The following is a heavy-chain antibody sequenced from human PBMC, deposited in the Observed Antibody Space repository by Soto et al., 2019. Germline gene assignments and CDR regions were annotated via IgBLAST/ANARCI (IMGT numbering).Heavy chain of an antibody. D-gene: IGHD4-17*01. CDR1: GGSISSSNW. Sequence: SETLSLTCAVSGGSISSSNWWSWVRQPPGKGLEWIGEIYHSGSTNYNPSLKSRVTISVDKSKNQFSLKLSSVTAADTAVYYCARDLTTVTTNWFDPWGQGTLVTSPQ. CDR3: ARDLTTVTTNWFDP. CDR2: IYHSGST. J-gene: IGHJ5*02. V-gene: IGHV4-4*02.